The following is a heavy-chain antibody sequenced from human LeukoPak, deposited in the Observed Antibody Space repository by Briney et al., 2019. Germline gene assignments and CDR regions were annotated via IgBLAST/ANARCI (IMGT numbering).Heavy chain of an antibody. CDR2: INHSGST. D-gene: IGHD3-10*01. V-gene: IGHV4-34*01. J-gene: IGHJ4*02. CDR1: GGSFSGYY. Sequence: MPSETLSLTCAVYGGSFSGYYWSWIRQPPGKGLEWIGEINHSGSTNYNPSLKSRVTISVDTSKNQFSLKLSSVTAADTAVYYCARPRDKPSYYYGSGSYFHYWGQGTLVTVSS. CDR3: ARPRDKPSYYYGSGSYFHY.